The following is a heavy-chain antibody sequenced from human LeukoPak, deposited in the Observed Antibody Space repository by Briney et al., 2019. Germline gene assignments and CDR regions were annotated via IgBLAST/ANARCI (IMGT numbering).Heavy chain of an antibody. CDR2: ISSSSSTI. D-gene: IGHD5-18*01. CDR1: GFTFSSYS. CDR3: ARDFGGYSYGYDH. V-gene: IGHV3-48*04. Sequence: HTGGSLRLSCAASGFTFSSYSMNWVRRAPGKGLEWVSYISSSSSTIYYADSVKGRFTISRDNAKNSLYLQMNSLRAEDTAVYYCARDFGGYSYGYDHWGQGTLVTVSS. J-gene: IGHJ4*02.